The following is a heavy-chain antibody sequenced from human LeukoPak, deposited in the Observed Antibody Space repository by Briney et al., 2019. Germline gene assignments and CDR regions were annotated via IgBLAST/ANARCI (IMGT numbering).Heavy chain of an antibody. CDR2: IRYSGRT. CDR1: DGNIICDF. D-gene: IGHD6-19*01. CDR3: ARIPDVSGWPFDY. Sequence: SETLSVTCTASDGNIICDFCTWLGQPPCKGLAGIGYIRYSGRTSYNPSLKSRVTISIDTSKNLFSLKLRSVTTADTAIYYCARIPDVSGWPFDYWGQGTLVTVSS. V-gene: IGHV4-59*01. J-gene: IGHJ4*02.